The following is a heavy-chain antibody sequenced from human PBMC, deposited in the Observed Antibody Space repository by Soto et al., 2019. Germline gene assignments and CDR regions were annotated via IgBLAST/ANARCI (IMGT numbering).Heavy chain of an antibody. CDR2: IIPILGIA. CDR3: EREDYYGSGSYYNNDAFAI. D-gene: IGHD3-10*01. CDR1: GGTFSTYI. J-gene: IGHJ3*02. Sequence: QAQLVQSGAEVKKPGSSVKVSCKASGGTFSTYIISWVRQAPGQGLEWMGRIIPILGIANYAQNFQGRVTITADKSTSTVYMELSRLRSEDTAVYYCEREDYYGSGSYYNNDAFAIWGQRTMVTVSS. V-gene: IGHV1-69*08.